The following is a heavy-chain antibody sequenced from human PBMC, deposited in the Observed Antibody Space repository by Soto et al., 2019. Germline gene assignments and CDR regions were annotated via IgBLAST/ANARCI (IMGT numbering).Heavy chain of an antibody. CDR2: ISWNSGSI. D-gene: IGHD1-26*01. Sequence: SLRLSCAASGFTFDDYAMHWVRQAPGKGLEWVSGISWNSGSIGYADSVKGRFTISRDNAKNSLYLQMNSLRAEDTALYYCAKDRSGAEALDAACDLWGPRTIATVSS. CDR3: AKDRSGAEALDAACDL. J-gene: IGHJ3*01. CDR1: GFTFDDYA. V-gene: IGHV3-9*01.